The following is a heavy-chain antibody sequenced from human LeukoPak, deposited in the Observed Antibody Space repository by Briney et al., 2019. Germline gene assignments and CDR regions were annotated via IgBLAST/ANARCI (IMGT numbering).Heavy chain of an antibody. Sequence: GGSLRLSCAASGFTFSSYAMHWVRQAPGKGLEWVAVISYDGSNKYYADSVKGRFTISRDNSKNTLYLQMNSLRAEDTAVYYCASEGLENTWELPYYFDYWGQGTLVTVSS. D-gene: IGHD1-26*01. CDR2: ISYDGSNK. CDR1: GFTFSSYA. V-gene: IGHV3-30-3*01. J-gene: IGHJ4*02. CDR3: ASEGLENTWELPYYFDY.